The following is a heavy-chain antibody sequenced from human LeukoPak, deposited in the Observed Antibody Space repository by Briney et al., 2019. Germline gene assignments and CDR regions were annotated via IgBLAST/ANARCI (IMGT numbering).Heavy chain of an antibody. CDR1: GYTFTSYG. Sequence: GASVKVSCKASGYTFTSYGISWARQAPGQGLEWMGWISAYNGNTNYAQKLQGRVTMTTDTSTSTAYMELRSLRSDDTAVYYCARDGVVVAAIRDYYYYGMDVWGQGTTVTVSS. D-gene: IGHD2-15*01. J-gene: IGHJ6*02. V-gene: IGHV1-18*01. CDR2: ISAYNGNT. CDR3: ARDGVVVAAIRDYYYYGMDV.